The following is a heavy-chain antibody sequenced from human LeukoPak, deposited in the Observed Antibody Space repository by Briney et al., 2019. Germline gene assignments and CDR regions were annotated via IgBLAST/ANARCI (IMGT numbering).Heavy chain of an antibody. CDR3: ARVIVPASYYYYGMDV. CDR2: ISSSSSYI. J-gene: IGHJ6*02. D-gene: IGHD2-2*01. Sequence: PGGSLRLSCAASGFTFRSYSMNWVRQAPGRGLEWVSSISSSSSYIYYADSVKGRFTISRDNAKNSLYLQLNSLRAEDTAVYYCARVIVPASYYYYGMDVWGQGTTVTVSS. V-gene: IGHV3-21*01. CDR1: GFTFRSYS.